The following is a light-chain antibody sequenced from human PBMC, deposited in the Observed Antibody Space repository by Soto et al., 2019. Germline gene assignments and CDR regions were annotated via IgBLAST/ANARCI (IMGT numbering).Light chain of an antibody. CDR1: SSDIGAYAS. CDR2: SVS. CDR3: SSSTSSSTYV. V-gene: IGLV2-14*03. Sequence: QSALTQPASVSGSPGQSITISCTGTSSDIGAYASVSWYQQHPDKAPKLIIYSVSHRSSGVSDCFSGSKSGNTASLTISGLHTEDEADYYCSSSTSSSTYVFGTGTKVTVL. J-gene: IGLJ1*01.